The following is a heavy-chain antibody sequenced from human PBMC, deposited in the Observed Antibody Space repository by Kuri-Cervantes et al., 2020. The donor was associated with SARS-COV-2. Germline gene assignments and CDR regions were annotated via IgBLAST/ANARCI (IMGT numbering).Heavy chain of an antibody. D-gene: IGHD2-2*02. CDR1: GFTFSSYS. CDR2: ISSSSSTI. CDR3: ARDWAGYCSSTSCYSYYYYGMDV. J-gene: IGHJ6*02. V-gene: IGHV3-48*01. Sequence: GESLKISCAASGFTFSSYSMNWVRQAPGKGLEWVSYISSSSSTIYYADSVKDRFTISRDNAKNSLYLQMNSLRAEDTAVYYCARDWAGYCSSTSCYSYYYYGMDVWGQGTTVTVSS.